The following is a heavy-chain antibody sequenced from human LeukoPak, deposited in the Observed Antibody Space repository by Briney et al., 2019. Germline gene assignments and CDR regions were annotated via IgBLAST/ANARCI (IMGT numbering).Heavy chain of an antibody. D-gene: IGHD1-26*01. Sequence: AGTSLRLSCAASGFTFNNNGMHWVRQAPDKGLEWLALIWFDGSNKYYADSVKGRFTNSRDNSKKTLYLQMNSPRAEDAAVYYCGSSDASAYYQSIDYWGQGTLVTVSS. CDR3: GSSDASAYYQSIDY. J-gene: IGHJ4*02. V-gene: IGHV3-33*01. CDR1: GFTFNNNG. CDR2: IWFDGSNK.